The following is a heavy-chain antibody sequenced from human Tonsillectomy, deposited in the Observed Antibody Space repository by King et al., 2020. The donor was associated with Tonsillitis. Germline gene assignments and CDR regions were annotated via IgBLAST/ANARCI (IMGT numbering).Heavy chain of an antibody. CDR3: ARSPDYGAFDY. V-gene: IGHV3-30-3*01. Sequence: VQLVESGGGVVQPGRSLRLSCAASGFTFSSYAMHWVRQAPGKGLEWVAVILYDGNNKYYADSVKGRFTISRDNSKNTLYLQMNSLRAEDTAVYYCARSPDYGAFDYWGQGTLVTVSP. D-gene: IGHD4-17*01. J-gene: IGHJ4*02. CDR1: GFTFSSYA. CDR2: ILYDGNNK.